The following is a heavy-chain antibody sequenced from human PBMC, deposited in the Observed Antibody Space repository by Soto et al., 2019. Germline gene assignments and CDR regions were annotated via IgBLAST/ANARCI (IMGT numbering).Heavy chain of an antibody. D-gene: IGHD6-19*01. V-gene: IGHV3-49*04. J-gene: IGHJ4*02. CDR3: TRAGGSGWGYYFDY. Sequence: GGSLRLSCTASGFTFGDYAMSWVRQAPGKGLECVGFIRSEAYGWTTEYAASVKGRFTISRDDSKSIAYLQMNSLRTEDTAVYYCTRAGGSGWGYYFDYWGQGAQVTVSS. CDR1: GFTFGDYA. CDR2: IRSEAYGWTT.